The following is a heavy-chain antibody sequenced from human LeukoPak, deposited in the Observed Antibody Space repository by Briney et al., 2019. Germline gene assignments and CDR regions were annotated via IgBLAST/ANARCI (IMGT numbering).Heavy chain of an antibody. D-gene: IGHD2-15*01. Sequence: PSETLSLTCAVSGFTISSYYRSWIRRPPGKGLEWIWYIYYSGSTNYNPSLKSRFTISVDTSKNQFSLKLSSVTAADTAVYYCARACSGGSCYPGEDAFDIWGQGTMVTVSS. CDR3: ARACSGGSCYPGEDAFDI. J-gene: IGHJ3*02. CDR2: IYYSGST. CDR1: GFTISSYY. V-gene: IGHV4-59*01.